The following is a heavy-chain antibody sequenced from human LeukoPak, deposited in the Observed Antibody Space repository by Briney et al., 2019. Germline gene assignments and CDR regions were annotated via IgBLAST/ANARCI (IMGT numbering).Heavy chain of an antibody. CDR1: GFTFSRYS. CDR3: ATQTVASTFDH. V-gene: IGHV3-21*01. CDR2: ISSSSSYI. J-gene: IGHJ4*02. D-gene: IGHD6-19*01. Sequence: GGSLSLSCAASGFTFSRYSMNWVRQAPGKGLEWVSSISSSSSYIYYADSVKGRFTISRDKAKNSLYLQMNSLRAEDTAGYYCATQTVASTFDHCGQGALVTVSS.